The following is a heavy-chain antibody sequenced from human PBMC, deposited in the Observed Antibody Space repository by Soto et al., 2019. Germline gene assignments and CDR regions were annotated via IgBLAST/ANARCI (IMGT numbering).Heavy chain of an antibody. V-gene: IGHV4-59*08. D-gene: IGHD4-4*01. CDR3: ARHRRTTVAKFSIDN. Sequence: QVQLQESGPGLVKPSETLSLTCTVSGGSINSYCWSWIRQPPGKGLEWIAYIFDSGNANYNPSLKSRVTISVDTSKNQCSLKLTSVTAAVTAVYYCARHRRTTVAKFSIDNWGQGALVTVSS. CDR2: IFDSGNA. CDR1: GGSINSYC. J-gene: IGHJ4*02.